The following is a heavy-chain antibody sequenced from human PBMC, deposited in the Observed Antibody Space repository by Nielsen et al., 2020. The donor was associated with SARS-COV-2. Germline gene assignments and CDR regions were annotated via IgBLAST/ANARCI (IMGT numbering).Heavy chain of an antibody. CDR1: DDSISSSTYY. J-gene: IGHJ6*03. CDR3: ARAGRTGLFMDV. V-gene: IGHV4-39*07. CDR2: INYSGTT. D-gene: IGHD3/OR15-3a*01. Sequence: SETLSLTCTVSDDSISSSTYYWGWIRQPPGKGLEWIGSINYSGTTFYNPSLKSRVTISVDTSKNQFSLKLNSVTAADTAVYYCARAGRTGLFMDVWGKGTTVTVSS.